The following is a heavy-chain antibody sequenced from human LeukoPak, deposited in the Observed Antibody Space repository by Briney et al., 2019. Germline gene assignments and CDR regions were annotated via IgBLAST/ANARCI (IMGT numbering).Heavy chain of an antibody. CDR1: GFTFSSYA. Sequence: GGSLRLSCAASGFTFSSYAMSWVRQAPGKGLEWVSAISGSGGSTYYADSVKGRFTISRDNSKNTLYLQMNSLRAEDTAVYYCAKDTRLTYYYDSSGQGAFDYWGQGTLVTVSS. V-gene: IGHV3-23*01. CDR2: ISGSGGST. J-gene: IGHJ4*02. D-gene: IGHD3-22*01. CDR3: AKDTRLTYYYDSSGQGAFDY.